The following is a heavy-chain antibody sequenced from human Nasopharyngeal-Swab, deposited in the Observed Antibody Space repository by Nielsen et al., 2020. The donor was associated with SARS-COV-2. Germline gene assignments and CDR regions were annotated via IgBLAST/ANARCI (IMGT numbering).Heavy chain of an antibody. CDR3: ARSPGYYFDY. V-gene: IGHV4-59*08. CDR2: IYYSGTT. J-gene: IGHJ4*02. CDR1: GGSISGYY. Sequence: SETLSLTCTVSGGSISGYYWSWIRQLPGKGLEWIGYIYYSGTTLYNPSLNTRVTISVDTSKNQFSLKLTSVTAADTAVYYCARSPGYYFDYWGQGTLVTVSS.